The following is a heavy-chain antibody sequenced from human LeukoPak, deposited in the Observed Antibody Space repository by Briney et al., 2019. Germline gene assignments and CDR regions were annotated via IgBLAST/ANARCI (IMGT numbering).Heavy chain of an antibody. CDR1: GGSLNNYD. Sequence: SETLSLTCTVSGGSLNNYDWSWIRQPPGKGLERIGGIYYSDSTNYNPSLQSRATISVDTSNNQLSLRMTSVTAADTAVYYCAGEGQVAPGDLFDPWGQGTLVTVSS. J-gene: IGHJ5*02. CDR2: IYYSDST. D-gene: IGHD5-12*01. V-gene: IGHV4-59*12. CDR3: AGEGQVAPGDLFDP.